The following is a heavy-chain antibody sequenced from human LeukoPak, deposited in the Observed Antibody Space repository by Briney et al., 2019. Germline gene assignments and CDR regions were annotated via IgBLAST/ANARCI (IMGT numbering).Heavy chain of an antibody. CDR3: ARRPRPNGYTYGQNWFDP. CDR2: IYTSGTT. J-gene: IGHJ5*02. CDR1: GGSISSGNYY. D-gene: IGHD5-18*01. V-gene: IGHV4-61*02. Sequence: SETLSLTCTVSGGSISSGNYYYSWIRQPAGKGLEWLGRIYTSGTTDYNPSLKSRVTISVDTSKNQFSLKLSSVTAADTAVYYCARRPRPNGYTYGQNWFDPWGQGTLVTVSS.